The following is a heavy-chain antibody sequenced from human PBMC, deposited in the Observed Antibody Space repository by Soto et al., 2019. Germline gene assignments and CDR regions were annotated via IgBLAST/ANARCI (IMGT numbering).Heavy chain of an antibody. J-gene: IGHJ6*02. CDR2: FDPEDGER. CDR3: ATSRWERGYGYYYYYGMDV. CDR1: GYTLNDLS. D-gene: IGHD5-12*01. V-gene: IGHV1-24*01. Sequence: GASVTVSCKVSGYTLNDLSMQWVRQAHGKGLEWMGGFDPEDGERIYAQKFQGRVTMTEETSTETAYMELSSLRSEDTAVYYCATSRWERGYGYYYYYGMDVWGQGTTVTVSS.